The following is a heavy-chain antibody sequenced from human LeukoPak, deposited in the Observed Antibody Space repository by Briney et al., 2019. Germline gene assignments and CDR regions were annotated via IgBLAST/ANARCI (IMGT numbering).Heavy chain of an antibody. J-gene: IGHJ4*02. CDR3: AREAQGSYPDY. D-gene: IGHD1-26*01. Sequence: GGSLRLSCAASGFTVSSNYMSWVRQAPGKGLEWVSVIYSGGSTYYADSVKGRFTISRDNSKNTLYLQMNSLRAEDTAVYYCAREAQGSYPDYWGQGTLVTVSS. CDR2: IYSGGST. CDR1: GFTVSSNY. V-gene: IGHV3-53*01.